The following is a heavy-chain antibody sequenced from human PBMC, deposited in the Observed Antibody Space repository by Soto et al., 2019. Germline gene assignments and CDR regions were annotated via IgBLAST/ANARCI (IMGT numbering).Heavy chain of an antibody. V-gene: IGHV1-69*06. CDR2: IIPIFGTA. D-gene: IGHD3-22*01. J-gene: IGHJ3*02. CDR3: AREYNYYDSSGPSFAFDI. CDR1: GGTFSSYA. Sequence: GASVKVSCKASGGTFSSYAISWVRQAPGQGLEWMGGIIPIFGTANYAQKFQGRVTITADKSTSTAYTELSSLRSEDTAVYYCAREYNYYDSSGPSFAFDIWGQGTMVTVSS.